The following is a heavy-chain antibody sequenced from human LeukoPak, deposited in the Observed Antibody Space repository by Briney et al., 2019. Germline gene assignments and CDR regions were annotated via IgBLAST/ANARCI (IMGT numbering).Heavy chain of an antibody. CDR1: GFTFSSYA. Sequence: GSLGLSCAASGFTFSSYAMHWVRQAPGKGLEYVSAISSNGGSTYYANSVKGRFTISRDNSKNTLYLQMGSLRAEDMAVYYCARDSTSRGVETLTHLDYWGQGTLVTVSS. V-gene: IGHV3-64*01. CDR3: ARDSTSRGVETLTHLDY. CDR2: ISSNGGST. D-gene: IGHD4/OR15-4a*01. J-gene: IGHJ4*02.